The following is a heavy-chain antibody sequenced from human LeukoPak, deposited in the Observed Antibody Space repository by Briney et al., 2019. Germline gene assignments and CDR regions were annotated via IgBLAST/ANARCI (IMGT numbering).Heavy chain of an antibody. J-gene: IGHJ5*02. CDR2: INHSGST. CDR1: GFTFSSYA. V-gene: IGHV4-34*01. D-gene: IGHD2-2*02. Sequence: KAGGSLRLSCAASGFTFSSYAMSWVRQPPGKGLEWIGEINHSGSTNYNPSLKSRVTISVDTSKNQFSLKLSSVTAADTAVYYCARGGYCSSTSCYIRGAWFDPWGQGTLVTVSS. CDR3: ARGGYCSSTSCYIRGAWFDP.